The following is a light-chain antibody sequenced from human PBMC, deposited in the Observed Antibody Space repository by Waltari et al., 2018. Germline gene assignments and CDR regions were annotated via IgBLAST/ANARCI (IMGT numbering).Light chain of an antibody. Sequence: YDLAQPFSVSVSPGQTATITCSGDVLAEKYVRWFQQRPGQAPTLILYKETERPSGIPERVSGSSSGSTVTLTIRGALLEDEADYHCHAAADNNWFFGGGTKLTVL. CDR3: HAAADNNWF. J-gene: IGLJ2*01. CDR2: KET. CDR1: VLAEKY. V-gene: IGLV3-27*01.